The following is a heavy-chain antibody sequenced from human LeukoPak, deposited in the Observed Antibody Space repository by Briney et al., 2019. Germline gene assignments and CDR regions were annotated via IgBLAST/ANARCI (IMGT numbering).Heavy chain of an antibody. D-gene: IGHD3-22*01. V-gene: IGHV1-24*01. CDR1: GYTLTELS. CDR3: ATVAYDSSGDAFDI. J-gene: IGHJ3*02. CDR2: FDPEDGET. Sequence: ASVKVSCKVSGYTLTELSMHWVRQAPGKGIEWMGGFDPEDGETIYAQKFQGRVTMTEDTSTDTAYMELSSLRSEDTAVYYCATVAYDSSGDAFDIWGQGTMVTVSS.